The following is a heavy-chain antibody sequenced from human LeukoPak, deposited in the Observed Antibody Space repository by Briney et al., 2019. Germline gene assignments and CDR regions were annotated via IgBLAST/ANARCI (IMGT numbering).Heavy chain of an antibody. CDR1: GISFSGYW. Sequence: PGGSLRLSCAASGISFSGYWMSWVRQAPGKGLEWVSSISSSSSYIYYADSVKGRFTISRDNAKNSLYLQMNSLRAEDTAVYYCARSPGVRFLEWPYWGQGTLVTVSS. D-gene: IGHD3-3*01. V-gene: IGHV3-21*01. CDR2: ISSSSSYI. J-gene: IGHJ4*02. CDR3: ARSPGVRFLEWPY.